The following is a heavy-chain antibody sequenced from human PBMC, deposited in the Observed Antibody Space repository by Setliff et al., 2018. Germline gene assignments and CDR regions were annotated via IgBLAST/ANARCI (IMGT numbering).Heavy chain of an antibody. V-gene: IGHV4-34*01. CDR1: GGSFSGYY. Sequence: ETLSLTCAVYGGSFSGYYWSWIRQPPGKGLEWIGEINHSGSTNYNPSLKSRVTISVDTSKNQFSLKLSSVTAADTAVYYCARVSSLSGWYDYWGQGTLVTVSS. D-gene: IGHD6-19*01. CDR3: ARVSSLSGWYDY. J-gene: IGHJ4*02. CDR2: INHSGST.